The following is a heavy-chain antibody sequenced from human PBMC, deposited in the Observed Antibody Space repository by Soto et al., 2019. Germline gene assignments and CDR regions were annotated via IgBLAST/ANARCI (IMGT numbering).Heavy chain of an antibody. CDR1: GFTFSSYA. CDR3: AKDQPEYGNYYFDY. J-gene: IGHJ4*02. V-gene: IGHV3-23*01. Sequence: EVQLLESGGGLVQPGGSLRLSCAASGFTFSSYAMSWVRQAPGKGLEWVSSLNGNDGSTYYADSVKGRFTFSRDNSRNTLYLQMNSLRADDTAVYYGAKDQPEYGNYYFDYWGQGTLVTVSS. CDR2: LNGNDGST. D-gene: IGHD2-2*01.